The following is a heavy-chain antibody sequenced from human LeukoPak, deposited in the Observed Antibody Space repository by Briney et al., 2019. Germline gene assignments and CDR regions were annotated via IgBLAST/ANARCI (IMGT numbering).Heavy chain of an antibody. Sequence: ASVKVSCKASGYTFTGYYMHWVRQAPGQGLEWMGRINPNSGGTNYAQKFQGRVTMTRDTSISKAYMELSRLSSDDTAVYYCAKDGANKVRGVHYFYMDVWGKGTTVTVSS. J-gene: IGHJ6*03. D-gene: IGHD3-10*01. CDR2: INPNSGGT. CDR3: AKDGANKVRGVHYFYMDV. CDR1: GYTFTGYY. V-gene: IGHV1-2*06.